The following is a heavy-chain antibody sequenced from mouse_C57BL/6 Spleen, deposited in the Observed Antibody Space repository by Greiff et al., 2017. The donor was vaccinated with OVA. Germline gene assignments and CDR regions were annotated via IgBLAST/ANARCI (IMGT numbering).Heavy chain of an antibody. CDR3: APSYGSCSSWFAY. CDR1: GYSITSGYY. D-gene: IGHD2-10*01. V-gene: IGHV3-6*01. CDR2: LSYDGSN. Sequence: EVKLQESGPGLVKPSQSLSLTCSVTGYSITSGYYWNWIRQFPGNKLEWMGYLSYDGSNNYNPSLKNRISFTRDTSNNQFFLKLNSVTTEDPATYYCAPSYGSCSSWFAYWGQGTLVTVSA. J-gene: IGHJ3*01.